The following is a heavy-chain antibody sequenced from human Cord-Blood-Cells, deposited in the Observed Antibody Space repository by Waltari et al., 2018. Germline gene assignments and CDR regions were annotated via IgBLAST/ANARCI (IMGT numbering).Heavy chain of an antibody. V-gene: IGHV4-4*02. Sequence: QVQLQESGPGLVKPSGTLSLTCAVSGGSISSSNWWSWVRQPPGKGLEWIGEIYQSGSTNDNPSLKSRVTISVDKSKNQFSLKLSSVTAADTAVYYCARLNFEGAYNWFDPWGQGTLVTVSS. CDR2: IYQSGST. CDR1: GGSISSSNW. D-gene: IGHD1-26*01. CDR3: ARLNFEGAYNWFDP. J-gene: IGHJ5*02.